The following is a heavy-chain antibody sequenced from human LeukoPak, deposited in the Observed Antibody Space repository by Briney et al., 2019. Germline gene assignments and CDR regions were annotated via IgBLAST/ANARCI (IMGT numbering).Heavy chain of an antibody. CDR2: ISTNGGRT. Sequence: GGSLRLSCAAYGFTFSNYAMYWVRQAPGKGLEYVSAISTNGGRTYYANSVKGRFAISRDNSKNTLYLQMGSRTAEDMAIYYCAKDGFGELGSYFDYGGQEPWSPSPQ. CDR3: AKDGFGELGSYFDY. J-gene: IGHJ4*01. V-gene: IGHV3-64*01. D-gene: IGHD3-10*01. CDR1: GFTFSNYA.